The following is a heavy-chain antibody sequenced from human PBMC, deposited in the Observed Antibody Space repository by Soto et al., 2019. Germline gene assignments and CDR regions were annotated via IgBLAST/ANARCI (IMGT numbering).Heavy chain of an antibody. CDR3: AKVAARPFELYYGMDV. CDR2: ISGSGGST. J-gene: IGHJ6*02. Sequence: GALRLTCAASGFTFSSYAISWVGQAPGKGLEWVSAISGSGGSTYYADSVKGRFTISRDNSKNTLYLQMNSLRAEDTAVYYCAKVAARPFELYYGMDVWGQGTTVTVYS. CDR1: GFTFSSYA. D-gene: IGHD6-6*01. V-gene: IGHV3-23*01.